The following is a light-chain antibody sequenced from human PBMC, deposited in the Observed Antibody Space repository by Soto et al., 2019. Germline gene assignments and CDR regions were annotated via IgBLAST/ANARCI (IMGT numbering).Light chain of an antibody. CDR2: AAS. V-gene: IGKV1-39*01. J-gene: IGKJ1*01. Sequence: DIQMTQSPSSLSVSVGDRVTITCRPSQSIGGFVNWYQQKLGKAPKLLIYAASRLQSGVPSRCSGRGSGTNSTPTIGRLQPDDVATYYCQHYDTFSGTFGPGTKVDIK. CDR3: QHYDTFSGT. CDR1: QSIGGF.